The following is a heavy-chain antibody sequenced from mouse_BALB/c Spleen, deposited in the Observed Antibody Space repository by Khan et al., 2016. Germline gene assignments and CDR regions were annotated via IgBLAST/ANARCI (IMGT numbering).Heavy chain of an antibody. Sequence: EVELVESGPDLVKPSQSLSLTCTVTGYSISSGYSWHWIRQFPGNKLEWMAYIHYSGSTNYHPSLKSRISITRDTSKTQFFLQLISGTTQDTATYYCTRGDYYGSGYWGQGTTRTVSS. CDR3: TRGDYYGSGY. V-gene: IGHV3-1*02. D-gene: IGHD1-1*01. CDR2: IHYSGST. CDR1: GYSISSGYS. J-gene: IGHJ2*01.